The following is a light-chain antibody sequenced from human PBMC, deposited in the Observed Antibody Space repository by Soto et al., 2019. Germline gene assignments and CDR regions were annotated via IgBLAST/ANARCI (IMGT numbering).Light chain of an antibody. CDR2: GAS. CDR1: QSVSGSY. J-gene: IGKJ4*01. CDR3: QQYATSPLT. V-gene: IGKV3-20*01. Sequence: IVLTLSPVTLSFSPGERATLSCMATQSVSGSYLAWYQPKPGQAPRLLIYGASSRATGIPARFSGSGSGTDFTLTISRLEPEDFALYYCQQYATSPLTFGGGTKVDIK.